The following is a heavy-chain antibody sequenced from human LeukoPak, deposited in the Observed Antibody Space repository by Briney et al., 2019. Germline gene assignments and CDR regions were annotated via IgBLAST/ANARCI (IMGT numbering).Heavy chain of an antibody. V-gene: IGHV4-34*01. Sequence: SETLSLTCAVYGESFSRYYWSWIRQPPGKGLEWIGEINYSGNTNYNPSLKSRVTISLDTSKNQFSLKLSSVTAADTAVYYCARETRGYYVSGNYYFDYWGQGSLVTVSS. CDR3: ARETRGYYVSGNYYFDY. CDR2: INYSGNT. D-gene: IGHD3-10*01. J-gene: IGHJ4*02. CDR1: GESFSRYY.